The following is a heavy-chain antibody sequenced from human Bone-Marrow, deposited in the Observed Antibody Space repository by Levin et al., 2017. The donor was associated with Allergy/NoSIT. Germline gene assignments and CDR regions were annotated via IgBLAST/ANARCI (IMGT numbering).Heavy chain of an antibody. CDR3: AKEVGYFDGCDI. D-gene: IGHD6-25*01. CDR1: GFTFSNYG. CDR2: ISPDGIGT. Sequence: PGGSLRLSCEASGFTFSNYGIHWVRQAPGKGLEWLTVISPDGIGTRYSDSVKGRFTISRDNFKNSLYLQLNSLRPDDTAVYYCAKEVGYFDGCDIWGQGTAVTVSS. J-gene: IGHJ3*02. V-gene: IGHV3-30*18.